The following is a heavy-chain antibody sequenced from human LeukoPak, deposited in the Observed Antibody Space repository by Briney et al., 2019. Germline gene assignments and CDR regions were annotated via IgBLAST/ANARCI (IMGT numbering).Heavy chain of an antibody. CDR1: GLSFSSYT. V-gene: IGHV3-30*14. CDR2: ISFDGRYK. D-gene: IGHD6-19*01. J-gene: IGHJ4*02. Sequence: PGRSLRLSCVASGLSFSSYTMHWVRQAPGKGLEWVAVISFDGRYKFYADSVKGRFTVSRDNSKNTLYLQMNSLRAEDTALYHCARVARYSSGWYYFDYWGQGTLVTVSS. CDR3: ARVARYSSGWYYFDY.